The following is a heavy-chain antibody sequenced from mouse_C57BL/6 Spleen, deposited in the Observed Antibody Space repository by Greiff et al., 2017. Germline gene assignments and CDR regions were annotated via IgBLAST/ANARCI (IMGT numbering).Heavy chain of an antibody. CDR2: IYPRDGGT. V-gene: IGHV1-78*01. CDR3: AERYGSYAMDY. D-gene: IGHD1-1*01. CDR1: GYTFTDYS. J-gene: IGHJ4*01. Sequence: QVQLQQPDAELVKPGASVKISCKASGYTFTDYSIHWMKQRPGQGLEWIGNIYPRDGGTKYNEKFKGKATLTVDKSSSTAYMQLNSLTSEDSAVXCCAERYGSYAMDYWGQGTSVTVSS.